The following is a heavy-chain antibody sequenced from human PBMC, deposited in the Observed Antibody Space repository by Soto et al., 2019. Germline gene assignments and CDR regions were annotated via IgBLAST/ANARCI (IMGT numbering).Heavy chain of an antibody. CDR2: ISSSSSTI. J-gene: IGHJ4*02. Sequence: GGSLRLSCAASGFTFSSYSMNWVRQAPGKGLEWVSYISSSSSTIYYAGTLKGRITMSRDNAKNSLYLHMNSLGAEDTAVYYCASSRFGEFYFDYWGQGTLVTVSS. CDR1: GFTFSSYS. V-gene: IGHV3-48*01. CDR3: ASSRFGEFYFDY. D-gene: IGHD3-10*01.